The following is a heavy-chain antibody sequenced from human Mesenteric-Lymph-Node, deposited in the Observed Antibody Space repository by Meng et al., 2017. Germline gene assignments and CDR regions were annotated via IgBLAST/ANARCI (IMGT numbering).Heavy chain of an antibody. V-gene: IGHV4-4*02. CDR2: IYHSGST. J-gene: IGHJ4*02. CDR1: GGSRSSRNW. D-gene: IGHD3-10*01. Sequence: VLLQESGLGLVKPSGTLSLTCAASGGSRSSRNWCSLVRPPPGKGLEWVGEIYHSGSTNYNPSHKSRVTISVDTSKNQFSLRLSSVTATDTAVYYCARQSGYFDYWGQGTLVTVSS. CDR3: ARQSGYFDY.